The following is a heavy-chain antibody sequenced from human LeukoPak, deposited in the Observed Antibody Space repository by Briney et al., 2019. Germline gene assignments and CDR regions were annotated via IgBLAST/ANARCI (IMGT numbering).Heavy chain of an antibody. CDR3: AREARGAYCSSTSCYFDY. D-gene: IGHD2-2*01. CDR1: GGSFSGYY. J-gene: IGHJ4*02. CDR2: INHSGST. V-gene: IGHV4-34*01. Sequence: PSETLSLTCAVYGGSFSGYYWSWIRQPPGKGLEWIGEINHSGSTNYNPSLKSRVTISVDTSKNQFSLKLSSVTAADTAVYYCAREARGAYCSSTSCYFDYWGQGTLVTVSS.